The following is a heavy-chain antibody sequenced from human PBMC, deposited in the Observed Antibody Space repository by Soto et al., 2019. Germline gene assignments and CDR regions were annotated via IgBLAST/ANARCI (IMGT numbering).Heavy chain of an antibody. Sequence: SETLSLTCTVSGGSISSGDYYWSWIRRPPXKGLEWIGYIYYSGSTYYNPSLKSRVTISVDTSKNQFSLKLSSVTAADTAVYYCARGGSRRYCSSTRCYSAWFDPWGQGTLVTVSS. J-gene: IGHJ5*02. CDR2: IYYSGST. CDR1: GGSISSGDYY. D-gene: IGHD2-2*01. V-gene: IGHV4-30-4*01. CDR3: ARGGSRRYCSSTRCYSAWFDP.